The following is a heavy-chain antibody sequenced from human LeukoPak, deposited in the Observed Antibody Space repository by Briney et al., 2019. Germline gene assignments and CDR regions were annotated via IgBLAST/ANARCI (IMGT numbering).Heavy chain of an antibody. CDR3: ARDLGGRYYGSGNLPGSWFDP. J-gene: IGHJ5*02. CDR2: IIPILGTA. Sequence: ASAKVSCKASGGTFNSYGIIWVRQAPGQGLEWMGGIIPILGTANYAQKFQGRVTMTRDTSTSTVYMELSSLRSEDTAVYYCARDLGGRYYGSGNLPGSWFDPWGQGTLVTVSS. D-gene: IGHD3-10*01. CDR1: GGTFNSYG. V-gene: IGHV1-69*10.